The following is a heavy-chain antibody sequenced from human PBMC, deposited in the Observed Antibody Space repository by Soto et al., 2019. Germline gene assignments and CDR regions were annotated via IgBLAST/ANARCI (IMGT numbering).Heavy chain of an antibody. CDR2: ISHDGTNK. CDR1: GFTFSSCA. J-gene: IGHJ4*02. V-gene: IGHV3-30*04. CDR3: ARDMGYTPFDS. Sequence: PXGSLKLSCAASGFTFSSCAMHWVRQAPGKGLEWVAVISHDGTNKYYADSVKGRFTISRDNSKNTVYLQMNSLRGEDTAVFHCARDMGYTPFDSWAQGMVVTVSS. D-gene: IGHD5-12*01.